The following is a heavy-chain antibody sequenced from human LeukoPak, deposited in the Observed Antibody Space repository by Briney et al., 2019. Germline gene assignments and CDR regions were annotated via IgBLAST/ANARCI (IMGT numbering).Heavy chain of an antibody. Sequence: GGSLRLSCAASRFTVSSNYMSWVRQAPGKGLEWVSVIYSGGSTYYADSVKGRFTISRDNSKNTLYLQMNSLRAEDTAVYYCARGNYGDQPLYYFDYWGQGTLVTVSS. J-gene: IGHJ4*02. D-gene: IGHD4-17*01. CDR1: RFTVSSNY. V-gene: IGHV3-53*01. CDR2: IYSGGST. CDR3: ARGNYGDQPLYYFDY.